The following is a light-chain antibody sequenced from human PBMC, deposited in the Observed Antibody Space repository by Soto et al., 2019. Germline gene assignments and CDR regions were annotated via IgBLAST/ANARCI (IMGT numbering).Light chain of an antibody. CDR3: QQYNCLYT. Sequence: DIQMTQSPSTLSASVGDRVTITCRASQSISSWLAWYQQKPGKAPKLLIYKASILESGVPSRFSGSGSATEFSLTISSLQPDDFATYYCQQYNCLYTFGQGTKLVIK. CDR2: KAS. CDR1: QSISSW. V-gene: IGKV1-5*03. J-gene: IGKJ2*01.